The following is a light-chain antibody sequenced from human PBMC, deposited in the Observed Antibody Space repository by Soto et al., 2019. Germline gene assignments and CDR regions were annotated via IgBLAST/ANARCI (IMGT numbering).Light chain of an antibody. Sequence: EIVMTQSPATLSVSPGERATLSCGASQSVSNNLAWYQQKRGQAPRLLIYGASTRATGIPARFSGSGSGTEFTLIISSLQSEDFAVYYCQQYNNWPRTFGQGTKVDIK. CDR3: QQYNNWPRT. CDR2: GAS. V-gene: IGKV3-15*01. J-gene: IGKJ1*01. CDR1: QSVSNN.